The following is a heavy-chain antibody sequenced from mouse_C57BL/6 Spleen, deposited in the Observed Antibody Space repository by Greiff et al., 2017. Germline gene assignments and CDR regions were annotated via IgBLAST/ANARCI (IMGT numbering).Heavy chain of an antibody. CDR2: IYPRSGNT. D-gene: IGHD4-1*01. V-gene: IGHV1-81*01. CDR1: GYTFTSYG. Sequence: QVQLQQSGAELARPGASVKLSCKASGYTFTSYGISWVKQRTGQGLEWIGEIYPRSGNTYYNEKFKGKATLTADKSSSTAYMELRSLTAEDSAVYFCARDWDGAPFAYWGQGTLVTVSA. J-gene: IGHJ3*01. CDR3: ARDWDGAPFAY.